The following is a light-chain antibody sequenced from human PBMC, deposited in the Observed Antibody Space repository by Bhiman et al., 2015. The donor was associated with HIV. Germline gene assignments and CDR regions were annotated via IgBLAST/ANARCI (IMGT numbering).Light chain of an antibody. CDR1: SSDVGGYTY. Sequence: QSALTQPASVSGSPGQSITISCIGTSSDVGGYTYVSWYQHHPGKAPKVMIYEVSKRPSGVPDRFSGSKSGTSASLAISGLRSEDEADYYCAAWDDSLGVVFGGGTKLTVL. V-gene: IGLV2-14*01. CDR3: AAWDDSLGVV. J-gene: IGLJ2*01. CDR2: EVS.